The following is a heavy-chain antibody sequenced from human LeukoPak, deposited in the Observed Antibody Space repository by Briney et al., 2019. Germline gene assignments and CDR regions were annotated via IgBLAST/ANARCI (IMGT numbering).Heavy chain of an antibody. V-gene: IGHV3-9*01. CDR2: ISWNSGSI. D-gene: IGHD4-17*01. Sequence: PGRSLRLSCAASGFTFDDYAMHWVRQAPGKGLEWVSGISWNSGSIGYADSVKGRFTISRDNAKNSLYLQMNSPRAEDTALYYCAKEAVTPMYYFDYWGQGTLVTFSS. CDR1: GFTFDDYA. CDR3: AKEAVTPMYYFDY. J-gene: IGHJ4*02.